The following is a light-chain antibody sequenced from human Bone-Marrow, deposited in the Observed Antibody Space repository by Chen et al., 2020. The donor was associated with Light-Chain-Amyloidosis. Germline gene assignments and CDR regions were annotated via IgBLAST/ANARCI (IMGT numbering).Light chain of an antibody. V-gene: IGLV3-25*03. Sequence: SYELPQPPSVSVSPGPTARITCSGDDLPTKYAYWYQQKPGQAPVLVIHRDTGRPAGISERFSGSSSGTTATLTISGVQAEDEADYHCQSADSSGTYEVIFGGGTKLTVL. CDR3: QSADSSGTYEVI. CDR2: RDT. J-gene: IGLJ2*01. CDR1: DLPTKY.